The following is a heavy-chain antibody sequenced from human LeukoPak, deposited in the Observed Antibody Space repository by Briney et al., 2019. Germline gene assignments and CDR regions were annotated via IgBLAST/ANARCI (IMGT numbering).Heavy chain of an antibody. J-gene: IGHJ6*02. CDR2: IYYSGST. CDR1: GGSITNNNFY. V-gene: IGHV4-30-4*02. CDR3: ARDNWNYGSSMDV. Sequence: SETLSLTCTVSGGSITNNNFYWSWIRQPPGKGLEWIGYIYYSGSTYYNPSPKSRVTISVDMSKNQFSLKLSSVTAADTAVYHCARDNWNYGSSMDVWGQGTTVTVSS. D-gene: IGHD1-7*01.